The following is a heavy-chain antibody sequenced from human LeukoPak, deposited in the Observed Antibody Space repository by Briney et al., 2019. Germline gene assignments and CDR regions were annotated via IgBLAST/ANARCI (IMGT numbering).Heavy chain of an antibody. CDR1: GGTFTSYA. J-gene: IGHJ3*02. CDR3: AREPGGNDAFDI. V-gene: IGHV1-69*13. D-gene: IGHD3-16*01. CDR2: IIPIFGTA. Sequence: ASVKVSCKASGGTFTSYAIRWVRQAPGQGLEWMGGIIPIFGTANYAQKFQGRVTITADESTSTAYMELSSLRSEDTAVYYCAREPGGNDAFDIWGQGTMVTVSS.